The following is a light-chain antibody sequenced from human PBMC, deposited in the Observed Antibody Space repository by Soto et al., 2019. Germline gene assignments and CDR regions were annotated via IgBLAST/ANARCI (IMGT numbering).Light chain of an antibody. Sequence: QAVVTQEPSLTVSPGGTVTLTCASSTGAVTSGHYPYWFQKKPGQVPRTLIYDTSNKHSWTPTRFSGSLLGGKAALTLSGAQPEDEADYYCLLSYSGTHVVFGGGTKLDRP. CDR1: TGAVTSGHY. CDR3: LLSYSGTHVV. J-gene: IGLJ2*01. CDR2: DTS. V-gene: IGLV7-46*01.